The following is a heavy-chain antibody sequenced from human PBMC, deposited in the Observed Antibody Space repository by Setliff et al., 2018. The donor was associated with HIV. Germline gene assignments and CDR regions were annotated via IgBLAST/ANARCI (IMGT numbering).Heavy chain of an antibody. CDR1: GFTFDDYA. Sequence: LRLSCAASGFTFDDYAMHWVRQAPGKGLEWVSGISWNSGNIGYADSVKGRFTISRDNAKNSVYLQMNNLRAEDTALYYCARVEIYNFWSGYTYYLDYWGQGTLVTVSS. J-gene: IGHJ4*02. CDR2: ISWNSGNI. CDR3: ARVEIYNFWSGYTYYLDY. D-gene: IGHD3-3*01. V-gene: IGHV3-9*01.